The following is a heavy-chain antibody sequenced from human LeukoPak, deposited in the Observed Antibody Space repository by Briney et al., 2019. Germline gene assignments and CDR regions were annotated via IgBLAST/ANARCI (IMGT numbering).Heavy chain of an antibody. V-gene: IGHV3-23*01. D-gene: IGHD3-10*01. CDR3: AKAFVWTMVREVSYFDY. CDR1: GFTFSTYR. Sequence: GGSLRLSCAASGFTFSTYRMSWVRQAPGKGLEWVSGISGSGDSTYYADSVKGRFTISRDNSKKKVYLQMNSLRAEDTAVYYCAKAFVWTMVREVSYFDYWGQGTLVTVSS. J-gene: IGHJ4*02. CDR2: ISGSGDST.